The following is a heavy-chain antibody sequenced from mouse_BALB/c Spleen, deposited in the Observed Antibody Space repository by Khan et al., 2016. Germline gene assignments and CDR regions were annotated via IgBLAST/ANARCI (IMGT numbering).Heavy chain of an antibody. CDR3: ASTGAYAMDY. CDR2: IWSGGTT. Sequence: QVQLQQPGPGLVQPSQSQSITCTVSGFSLTRYGIHWVRQSPGKGLEWLGVIWSGGTTDYNAAFIPRLSISKDNSKSQVFLKMNSLQTNDTAIYYSASTGAYAMDYWGQGTSVTVSS. CDR1: GFSLTRYG. J-gene: IGHJ4*01. D-gene: IGHD4-1*02. V-gene: IGHV2-2*02.